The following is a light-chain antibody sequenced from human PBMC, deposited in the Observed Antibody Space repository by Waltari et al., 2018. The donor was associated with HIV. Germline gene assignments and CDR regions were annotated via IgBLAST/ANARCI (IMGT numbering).Light chain of an antibody. V-gene: IGLV1-44*01. Sequence: QSVLTQPPSASGTPGQRVTLSCSGRSSHLRSHRVPRYQQHPGTAPKLLIYSNNQRPSGVPDRFSGSKSGTSASLAISGLQSEDEADYYCAAWDDSLNGPVFGGGTKLTVL. J-gene: IGLJ2*01. CDR1: SSHLRSHR. CDR2: SNN. CDR3: AAWDDSLNGPV.